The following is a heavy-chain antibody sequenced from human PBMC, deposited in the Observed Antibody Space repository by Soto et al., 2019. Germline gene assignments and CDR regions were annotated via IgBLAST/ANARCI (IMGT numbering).Heavy chain of an antibody. CDR3: ARDGALRGYFSWGWFDP. D-gene: IGHD5-18*01. V-gene: IGHV3-33*01. CDR1: GFTFSSYG. Sequence: QVQLVESGGGVVQPGRSLRLSCAASGFTFSSYGMHWVRQAPGKGLEWVAVIWYDGSNKYYADSVKGRFTISRDNSKNTLYLQMNSLRAKDTAVYYCARDGALRGYFSWGWFDPWGQGTLVTVSS. J-gene: IGHJ5*02. CDR2: IWYDGSNK.